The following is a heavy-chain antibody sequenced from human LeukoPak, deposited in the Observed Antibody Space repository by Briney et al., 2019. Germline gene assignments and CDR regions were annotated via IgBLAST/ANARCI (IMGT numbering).Heavy chain of an antibody. Sequence: GGSLRLSCAASGFTFSSYGMHWVRQAPGKGLEWMAVISYDGSNKNYADSVKGRFTISRDHSKSTLYLQMNSLRAEDTAVYYCAKDLERHIVVVTASAVDYWGQGTLVTVSS. CDR1: GFTFSSYG. D-gene: IGHD2-21*02. CDR2: ISYDGSNK. J-gene: IGHJ4*02. CDR3: AKDLERHIVVVTASAVDY. V-gene: IGHV3-30*18.